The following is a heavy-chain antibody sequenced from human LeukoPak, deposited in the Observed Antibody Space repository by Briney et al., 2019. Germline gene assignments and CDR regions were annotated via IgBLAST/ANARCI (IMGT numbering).Heavy chain of an antibody. Sequence: PGGSLRLSCAASGFTFSSYAMSWVRQVPGKGLEWVSAISGSGGSTYYADSVKGRFTISRDNSKNTLYLQMNSLRAEDTAVYYCAKVMQQLGSYDYWGQGTLVTVSS. CDR1: GFTFSSYA. V-gene: IGHV3-23*01. D-gene: IGHD6-13*01. CDR2: ISGSGGST. J-gene: IGHJ4*02. CDR3: AKVMQQLGSYDY.